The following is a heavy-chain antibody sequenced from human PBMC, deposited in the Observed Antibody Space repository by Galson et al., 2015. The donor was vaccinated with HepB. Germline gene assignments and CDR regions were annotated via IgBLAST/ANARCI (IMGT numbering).Heavy chain of an antibody. J-gene: IGHJ6*02. CDR1: GFSLSTSGMC. CDR3: ARIRYYYDSSGYLHYYYGMDV. Sequence: PALVKPTQTLTLTCTFSGFSLSTSGMCVSWIRQPPGKALEWLARIDWDDDKYYSTSLKTRLTISKDTSKNQVVLTMTNMDPVDTATYYCARIRYYYDSSGYLHYYYGMDVWGQGTTVTVSS. CDR2: IDWDDDK. D-gene: IGHD3-22*01. V-gene: IGHV2-70*11.